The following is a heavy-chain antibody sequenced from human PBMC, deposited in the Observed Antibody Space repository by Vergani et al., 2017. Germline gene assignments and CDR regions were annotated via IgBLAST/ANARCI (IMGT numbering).Heavy chain of an antibody. Sequence: EVQLVQSGAEVKKPGESLSISCKGSGYSLTSYWISWLRQMPGKGLEWMGRIDPIDSYTNYSRSFQGHVTISADKSLSTAYLQWSSLKASDTAMYYCARQVAVAGKWWGPYYYYGMDVWGQGTTVTVSS. CDR2: IDPIDSYT. CDR1: GYSLTSYW. CDR3: ARQVAVAGKWWGPYYYYGMDV. D-gene: IGHD6-19*01. V-gene: IGHV5-10-1*01. J-gene: IGHJ6*02.